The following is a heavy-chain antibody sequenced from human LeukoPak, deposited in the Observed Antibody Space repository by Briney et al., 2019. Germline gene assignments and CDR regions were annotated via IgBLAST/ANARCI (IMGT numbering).Heavy chain of an antibody. J-gene: IGHJ4*02. V-gene: IGHV3-7*03. Sequence: GSLRLSCAASGFTVSSNYMSWARQAPGKGLEWVANIMKDGSSNHYADSVRGRFTISRDNAKYSLYLQMNSLRAADTAVYYCVRDADYYKGDYWGQGTLVTVSS. CDR2: IMKDGSSN. D-gene: IGHD1-26*01. CDR3: VRDADYYKGDY. CDR1: GFTVSSNY.